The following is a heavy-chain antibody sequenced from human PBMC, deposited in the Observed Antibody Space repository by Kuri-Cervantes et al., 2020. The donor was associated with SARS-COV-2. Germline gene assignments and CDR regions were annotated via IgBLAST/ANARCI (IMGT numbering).Heavy chain of an antibody. V-gene: IGHV1-69*13. CDR2: IIPIFGTA. CDR3: ARGDFLEWLLSGYYYYYMDV. J-gene: IGHJ6*03. D-gene: IGHD3-3*01. Sequence: SVKVSCKASGGTFSSYAISWVRQAPGQGLEWMGGIIPIFGTANYAQKFQGRVTITADESTSTAYMELSNLRSEDTAVYYCARGDFLEWLLSGYYYYYMDVWGKGTTVTVSS. CDR1: GGTFSSYA.